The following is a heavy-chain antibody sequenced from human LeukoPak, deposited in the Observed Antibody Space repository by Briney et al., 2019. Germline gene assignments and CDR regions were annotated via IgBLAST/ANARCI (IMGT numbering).Heavy chain of an antibody. Sequence: SETLSLTCTVSGSISSYYWSWIRQPPGKGLEWIGYIYTSGSTNYNPSLKSRVTISVDTSKNQFSLDLSSVTAEDTAVYYCARQKCTSTSCLTKNAFDIWGQGTMVTVSS. CDR3: ARQKCTSTSCLTKNAFDI. V-gene: IGHV4-4*09. J-gene: IGHJ3*02. D-gene: IGHD2-2*01. CDR2: IYTSGST. CDR1: GSISSYY.